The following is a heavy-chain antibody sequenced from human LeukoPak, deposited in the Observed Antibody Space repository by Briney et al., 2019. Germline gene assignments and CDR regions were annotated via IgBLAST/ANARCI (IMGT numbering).Heavy chain of an antibody. V-gene: IGHV1-69*01. CDR3: ARAVVAATRTSQLDY. CDR1: GGTFSSYA. D-gene: IGHD2-15*01. J-gene: IGHJ4*02. CDR2: IIPIFGTA. Sequence: AASVKVSCKASGGTFSSYAISWVPQAPGQGLEWMGGIIPIFGTANYAQKFQGRVTITADESTSTAYMELSSLRSEDTAVYYCARAVVAATRTSQLDYWGQGTLVTVSS.